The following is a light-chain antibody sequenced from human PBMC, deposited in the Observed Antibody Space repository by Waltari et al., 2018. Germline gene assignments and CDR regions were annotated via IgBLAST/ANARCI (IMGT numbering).Light chain of an antibody. CDR1: ILGNKY. V-gene: IGLV3-1*01. J-gene: IGLJ3*02. CDR2: EDI. CDR3: QALGSNRWV. Sequence: SYELTQPPSVSVSPGQTASITCSGDILGNKYASWYQHKPGQSPLLVIYEDIKRPSGIAERFSGSKSGNTATLTIRGTQSMDDADYYCQALGSNRWVFGGGTKLTVL.